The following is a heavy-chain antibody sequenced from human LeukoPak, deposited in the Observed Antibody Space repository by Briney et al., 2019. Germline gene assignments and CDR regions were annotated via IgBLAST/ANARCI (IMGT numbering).Heavy chain of an antibody. V-gene: IGHV3-23*01. CDR3: AKSRDVYYYYGMDV. J-gene: IGHJ6*02. Sequence: PGGSLRLSCAASGFTFSSYAMSWVRQAPGKGLEWVSAISGSGGSTYYADSVKGRFTISRDNSKNTLYLQMNSLRAEDTAVYYGAKSRDVYYYYGMDVWGQGTTVTVSS. CDR2: ISGSGGST. CDR1: GFTFSSYA.